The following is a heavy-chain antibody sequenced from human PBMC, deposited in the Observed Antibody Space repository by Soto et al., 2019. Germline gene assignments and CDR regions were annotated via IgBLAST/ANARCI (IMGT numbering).Heavy chain of an antibody. V-gene: IGHV4-34*01. CDR2: INHSGST. CDR1: GGSFSGYY. Sequence: SETLSLTCAVYGGSFSGYYWSWIRQPPGKGLEWIGEINHSGSTNYNPSLKSRVTISVDTSKNQFSLKLSSVTAADTAVYYCARGTGEQHLMAFDYWGQGTLVTVSS. D-gene: IGHD3-16*01. CDR3: ARGTGEQHLMAFDY. J-gene: IGHJ4*02.